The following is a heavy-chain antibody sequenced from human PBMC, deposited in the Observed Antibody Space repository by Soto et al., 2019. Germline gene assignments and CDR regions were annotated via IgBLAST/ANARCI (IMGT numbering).Heavy chain of an antibody. J-gene: IGHJ4*02. Sequence: QVQLVESGGGVVQPGRSLRLSCAASGFTFSSYGMHWVRQAPGKGLEWVAVISYDGSNKYYADSVKGRFTISRDNSKNTLYLQMNSLRAEDTAVYYCAKEGPFPDYWGQGTLVTGSS. V-gene: IGHV3-30*18. CDR2: ISYDGSNK. CDR1: GFTFSSYG. CDR3: AKEGPFPDY.